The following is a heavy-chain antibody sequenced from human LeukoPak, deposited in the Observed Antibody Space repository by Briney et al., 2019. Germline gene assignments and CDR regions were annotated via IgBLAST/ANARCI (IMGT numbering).Heavy chain of an antibody. J-gene: IGHJ4*02. V-gene: IGHV1-18*01. CDR1: GYSFPSYG. D-gene: IGHD5-12*01. Sequence: ASVKVSRKASGYSFPSYGIHWVRQAPAQGLEWMGWISAYNGNTNYAQKLQGRVTMITVTSTSTAYMELRSLRSDDTAVYCCARDESDIVATIAAMDYWGQGTLVTVSS. CDR2: ISAYNGNT. CDR3: ARDESDIVATIAAMDY.